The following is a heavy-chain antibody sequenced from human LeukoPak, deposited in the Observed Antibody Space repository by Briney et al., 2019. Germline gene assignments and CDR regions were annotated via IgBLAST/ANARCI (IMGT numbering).Heavy chain of an antibody. CDR3: ASGNYGDYDPGWDY. CDR1: GGSISSYY. D-gene: IGHD4-17*01. V-gene: IGHV4-59*08. J-gene: IGHJ4*02. CDR2: IYYSGST. Sequence: SETLSLTCTVSGGSISSYYWSWIRQPPGKGLEWIGYIYYSGSTNYNPSLKSRVTISVDTSKNQFSLKLSSVTAADTAVYYCASGNYGDYDPGWDYWGQGTLVTVSS.